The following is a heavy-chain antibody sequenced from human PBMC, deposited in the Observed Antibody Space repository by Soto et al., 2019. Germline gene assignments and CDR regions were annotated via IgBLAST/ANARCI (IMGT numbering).Heavy chain of an antibody. CDR3: ARLGGWYGVWNWYFDV. D-gene: IGHD6-19*01. CDR2: IHHSGAT. CDR1: GDSISSGEYY. V-gene: IGHV4-30-4*01. Sequence: SETLSLTCSVSGDSISSGEYYWTWIRQTPGKGLDWIGYIHHSGATWYNPSLKSRLTMSVDMSKNQFSLKLTSVTAADTAVYYCARLGGWYGVWNWYFDVWGRGTLVTVSS. J-gene: IGHJ2*01.